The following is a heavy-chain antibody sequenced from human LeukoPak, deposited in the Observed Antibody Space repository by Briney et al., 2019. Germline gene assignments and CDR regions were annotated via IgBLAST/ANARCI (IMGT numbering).Heavy chain of an antibody. Sequence: SETLSLTCTVSGYSISSGYYWGWIRQPPGKGLEWIGSIYHSGSTYYNPSLKSRVTISVDTSKNQFSLKLSSVTAADTAVYYCVRDYDILTGDDAFDIWGQGTMVTVSS. V-gene: IGHV4-38-2*02. CDR1: GYSISSGYY. CDR2: IYHSGST. D-gene: IGHD3-9*01. CDR3: VRDYDILTGDDAFDI. J-gene: IGHJ3*02.